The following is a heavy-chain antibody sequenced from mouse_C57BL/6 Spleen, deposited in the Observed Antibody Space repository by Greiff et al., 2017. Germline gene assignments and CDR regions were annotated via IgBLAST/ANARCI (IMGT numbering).Heavy chain of an antibody. J-gene: IGHJ1*03. D-gene: IGHD1-1*01. CDR1: GYTFTSYW. CDR2: INPNSGST. CDR3: ARKSPVVVPDV. V-gene: IGHV1-64*01. Sequence: QVQLQQPGAELVKPGASVKLSCKASGYTFTSYWMHWVKQRPGQGLEWIGMINPNSGSTNYNEKFKSKATLTVDKSSSTAYMQLSSLTSEDYAVYYCARKSPVVVPDVWGTGTTVTVSS.